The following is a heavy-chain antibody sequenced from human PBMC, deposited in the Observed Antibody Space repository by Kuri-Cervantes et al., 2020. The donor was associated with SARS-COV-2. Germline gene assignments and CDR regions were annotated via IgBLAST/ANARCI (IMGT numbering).Heavy chain of an antibody. V-gene: IGHV3-48*01. CDR1: GFTFSSYS. CDR2: ISSSSSTI. Sequence: GGSLRLSCAASGFTFSSYSMNWVRQAPGKGLEWVSYISSSSSTIYYADSVKGRFTISRDNAKNSLYLQMNSLRAEEKAVYYCARDRIAPTGWDYYMDVWGKGTTVTVSS. D-gene: IGHD2-15*01. J-gene: IGHJ6*03. CDR3: ARDRIAPTGWDYYMDV.